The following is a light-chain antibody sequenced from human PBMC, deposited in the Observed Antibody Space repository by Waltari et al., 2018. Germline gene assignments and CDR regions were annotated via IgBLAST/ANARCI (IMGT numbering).Light chain of an antibody. CDR3: QQSYTSPQFT. V-gene: IGKV1-39*01. J-gene: IGKJ3*01. Sequence: DIQMTQSPSSLSASVGDRVTITCRASQNIGIYLNWYQHKPGKAPNLLIYAASSTQSGVPSRFSGSGSGTDFTLTISNLQHADFATYYCQQSYTSPQFTFGPGTKVDIK. CDR1: QNIGIY. CDR2: AAS.